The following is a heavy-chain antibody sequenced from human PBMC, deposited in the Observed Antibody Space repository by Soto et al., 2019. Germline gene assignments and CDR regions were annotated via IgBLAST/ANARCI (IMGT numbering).Heavy chain of an antibody. CDR3: ATSPSVRGYSSGCLNY. CDR2: MNPNSGNT. D-gene: IGHD6-19*01. Sequence: GASVEVSCKACGDTFTIYDINCVRQATGQGLEWMGWMNPNSGNTGYAQKFQGRVTMTRNTSISTAYMELSSLRSEDTAVYYCATSPSVRGYSSGCLNYWGQGTLVSVSS. V-gene: IGHV1-8*01. J-gene: IGHJ4*02. CDR1: GDTFTIYD.